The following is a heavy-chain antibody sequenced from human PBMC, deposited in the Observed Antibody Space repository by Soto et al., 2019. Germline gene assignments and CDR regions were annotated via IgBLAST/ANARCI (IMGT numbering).Heavy chain of an antibody. CDR3: AREFSSGGKSYTYYFDP. CDR2: INTDGSNT. J-gene: IGHJ5*02. D-gene: IGHD3-22*01. Sequence: WSLRLSCAASGLTFNRYWMHWVRHAPGKGLVWVSHINTDGSNTNYADSVKGRFTISRDNAKSTLFLQMNSLRDEDTAVYYCAREFSSGGKSYTYYFDPWGQGIPVTVSS. V-gene: IGHV3-74*01. CDR1: GLTFNRYW.